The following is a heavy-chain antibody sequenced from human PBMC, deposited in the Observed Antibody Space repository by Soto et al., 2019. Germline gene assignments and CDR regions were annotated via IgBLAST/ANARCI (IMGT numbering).Heavy chain of an antibody. CDR2: INPKTAAT. J-gene: IGHJ6*02. D-gene: IGHD3-16*01. V-gene: IGHV1-2*02. CDR3: ARIKGGLDYYSGMDV. CDR1: GYTFSDYF. Sequence: QVQLVQSGAEVRKSGASVKVSCKASGYTFSDYFIQWLRQAPGQGLEWVAWINPKTAATNYAKKLQDRVTVTSDTSFSTDYLELTRLRPDDTARYYGARIKGGLDYYSGMDVWGQGTAVSVSS.